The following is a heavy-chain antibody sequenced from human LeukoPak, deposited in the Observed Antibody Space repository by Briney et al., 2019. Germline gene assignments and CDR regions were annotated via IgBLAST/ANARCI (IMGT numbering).Heavy chain of an antibody. Sequence: GGSLRLSCAASGFTFSDYCMSWIRQAPGKGLEWLSYISPTSGYTPYADSVKGRFTISRDNAKNSLYLQMNSLRAGDTAVYYCARNDYGAHTPSDVWGQGTTVTVSS. CDR2: ISPTSGYT. CDR3: ARNDYGAHTPSDV. D-gene: IGHD4-17*01. J-gene: IGHJ6*02. CDR1: GFTFSDYC. V-gene: IGHV3-11*03.